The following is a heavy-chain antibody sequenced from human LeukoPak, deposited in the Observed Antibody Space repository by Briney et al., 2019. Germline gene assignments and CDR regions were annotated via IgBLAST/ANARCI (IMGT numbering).Heavy chain of an antibody. V-gene: IGHV3-53*05. J-gene: IGHJ4*02. CDR3: AKGRPIAVAGPFDY. D-gene: IGHD6-19*01. CDR1: GINVSRSY. CDR2: MYGDGST. Sequence: GGSLRLSCIASGINVSRSYINWVRQAPGKGLEWVSIMYGDGSTYYANSVRGRFAISRDNAKNSLYLQMNSLRAEDTALYYCAKGRPIAVAGPFDYWGQGTLVTVSS.